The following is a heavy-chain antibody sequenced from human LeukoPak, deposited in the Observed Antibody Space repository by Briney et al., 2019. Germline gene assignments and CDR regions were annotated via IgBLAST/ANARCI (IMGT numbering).Heavy chain of an antibody. J-gene: IGHJ4*02. Sequence: GGSLRLSCAASGFTFSSYSMNWVRQAPGKGLEWVSSISSSSSYIYYADSVKGRFTISRDNAKNSLYLQMNSLRAEDTAVYHCTLGYCSSTSCLPLGYWGQGTLVTVSS. V-gene: IGHV3-21*01. CDR3: TLGYCSSTSCLPLGY. CDR2: ISSSSSYI. D-gene: IGHD2-2*01. CDR1: GFTFSSYS.